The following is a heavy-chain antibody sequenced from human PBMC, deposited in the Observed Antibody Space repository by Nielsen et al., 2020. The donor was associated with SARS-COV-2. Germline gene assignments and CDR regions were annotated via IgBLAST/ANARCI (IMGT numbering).Heavy chain of an antibody. CDR3: ARYRAQGFMGFDY. D-gene: IGHD3-16*01. J-gene: IGHJ4*02. CDR2: ISSSSSII. CDR1: EFRFSDYY. V-gene: IGHV3-11*01. Sequence: GGSLRLSCAASEFRFSDYYMSWIRQAPGKGLEWVSYISSSSSIIYYADSVRGRFTISRDNAKSSLYLQMNSLRAEDTAVYYCARYRAQGFMGFDYWGQGSLVTVSS.